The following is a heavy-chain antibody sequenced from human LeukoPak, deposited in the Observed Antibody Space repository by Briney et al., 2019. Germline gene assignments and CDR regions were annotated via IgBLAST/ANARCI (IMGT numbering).Heavy chain of an antibody. V-gene: IGHV3-23*01. D-gene: IGHD2-15*01. CDR2: ISASGGST. CDR3: AKTKLGYCSGGSCYSRHYRLDY. CDR1: GFTFSSYA. Sequence: GGSLRLSCATSGFTFSSYAISWVRQAPGKGLEWVSAISASGGSTYYADSVKGRFTISRDSSKNTLYLQMSSLRAEDTAVYYCAKTKLGYCSGGSCYSRHYRLDYWGQGTLVTVSS. J-gene: IGHJ4*02.